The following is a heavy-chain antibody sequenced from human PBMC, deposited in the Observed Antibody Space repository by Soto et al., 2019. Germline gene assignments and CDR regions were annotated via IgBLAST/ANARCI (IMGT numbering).Heavy chain of an antibody. Sequence: EVQLLESGGGLVQPGGSLRISCAASGFTFSSYVMNWVRQAPGKGLEWVSGIRGSGGDTFYADSVKGRFTISRDNSKNTLYLQMNSLRAEYTAVYYCARGPRAPPPHDYGMDVWGQGTTVTVSS. CDR2: IRGSGGDT. V-gene: IGHV3-23*01. CDR1: GFTFSSYV. CDR3: ARGPRAPPPHDYGMDV. J-gene: IGHJ6*02.